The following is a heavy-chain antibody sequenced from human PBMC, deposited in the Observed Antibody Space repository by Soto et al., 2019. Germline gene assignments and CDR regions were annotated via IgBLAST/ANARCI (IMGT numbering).Heavy chain of an antibody. Sequence: QVQLVESGGGVVQPGRSLRLSCAASGFTFSSYAMHWVRQAPGKGLEWVAVISYDGSNKYYADSVKGRFTISRDNSKNTLYLQMNSLRAEHTAVYYCARGGSGWHLDIDYWGQGTLVTVSS. CDR1: GFTFSSYA. CDR3: ARGGSGWHLDIDY. CDR2: ISYDGSNK. D-gene: IGHD6-19*01. J-gene: IGHJ4*02. V-gene: IGHV3-30-3*01.